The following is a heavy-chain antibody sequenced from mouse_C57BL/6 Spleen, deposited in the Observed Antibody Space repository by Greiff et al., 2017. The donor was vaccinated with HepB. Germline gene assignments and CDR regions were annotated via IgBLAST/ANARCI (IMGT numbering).Heavy chain of an antibody. CDR1: GYAFSSYW. CDR2: IYPGDGDT. V-gene: IGHV1-80*01. J-gene: IGHJ2*01. D-gene: IGHD1-1*01. Sequence: QVQLKQSGAELVKPGASVKISCKASGYAFSSYWMNWVKQRPGKGLEWIGQIYPGDGDTNYNGKFKGKATLTADKSSSTAYMQLSSLTSEDSAVYFCARCRGYYYGSSPYYFDYWGQGTTLTVSS. CDR3: ARCRGYYYGSSPYYFDY.